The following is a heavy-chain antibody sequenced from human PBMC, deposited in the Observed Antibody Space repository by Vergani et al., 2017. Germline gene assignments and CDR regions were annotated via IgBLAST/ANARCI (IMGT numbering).Heavy chain of an antibody. J-gene: IGHJ4*02. CDR1: GGTFSSYT. D-gene: IGHD3-22*01. CDR2: IIHILGIA. CDR3: ARDYDDSSGHHLPFDY. Sequence: QVQLVQSGAEVKKPGSSVKVSCKASGGTFSSYTISWVRQAPGPGLEWMGRIIHILGIANYAQKFQGRVTITADKSTSTAYMELSSLRSEDTDVYYCARDYDDSSGHHLPFDYWGQGTLVTVSS. V-gene: IGHV1-69*08.